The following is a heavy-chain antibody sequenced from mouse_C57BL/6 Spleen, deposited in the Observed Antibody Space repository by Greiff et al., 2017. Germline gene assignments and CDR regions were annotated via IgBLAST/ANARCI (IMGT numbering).Heavy chain of an antibody. CDR1: GYAFTNYL. V-gene: IGHV1-54*01. Sequence: VQLQQSGAELVRPGTSVKVSCKASGYAFTNYLIEWVKQRPGQGLEWIGVINPGSGGTNYNEKLTGKATLTADKSSSTAYMQLSSLTSEDSAVYFCARERLPGCLDYWGQGTTLTVSS. CDR3: ARERLPGCLDY. D-gene: IGHD2-2*01. CDR2: INPGSGGT. J-gene: IGHJ2*01.